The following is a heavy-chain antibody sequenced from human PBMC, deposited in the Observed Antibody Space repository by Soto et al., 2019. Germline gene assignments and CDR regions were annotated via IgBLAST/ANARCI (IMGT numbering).Heavy chain of an antibody. CDR1: GFTFSGSA. J-gene: IGHJ4*02. V-gene: IGHV3-73*01. Sequence: LRLSCAASGFTFSGSAMHWVRQASGKGLEWVGHIRSSSNNYATAYAASVTGRFTISRDDSKSTAYLQMNSLKTEDTAVYYCTGSAKGYWGQGTQVTVSS. CDR3: TGSAKGY. CDR2: IRSSSNNYAT. D-gene: IGHD6-19*01.